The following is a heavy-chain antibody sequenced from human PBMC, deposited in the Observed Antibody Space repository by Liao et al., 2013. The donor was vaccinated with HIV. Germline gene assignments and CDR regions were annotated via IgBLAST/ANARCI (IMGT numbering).Heavy chain of an antibody. CDR2: VYYTGTT. CDR1: GGSISSYY. D-gene: IGHD6-19*01. V-gene: IGHV4-59*01. J-gene: IGHJ4*02. Sequence: QVQLQESGPGLVKPSETLSLTCTVSGGSISSYYWSWIRQPPGKELEWIGYVYYTGTTNYNPSLKRRVTISLATSKNQFSLRLSSVTAADTAIYYCARDSGFYFDSWGQGTLVAVSS. CDR3: ARDSGFYFDS.